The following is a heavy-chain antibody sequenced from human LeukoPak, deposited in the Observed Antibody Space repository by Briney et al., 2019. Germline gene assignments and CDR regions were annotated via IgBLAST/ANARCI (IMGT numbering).Heavy chain of an antibody. CDR1: GGSISSGSYY. J-gene: IGHJ5*02. D-gene: IGHD3-10*01. Sequence: SETLSLTCTVSGGSISSGSYYWGWIRQPPGKGLEWIGRIYYSGSTYYNPSLKSRVTISVDTSKNQFSLKLSSVTAADTAVYYCARDFDGFGEFRWFDPWGQGTLVTVSS. CDR2: IYYSGST. V-gene: IGHV4-39*07. CDR3: ARDFDGFGEFRWFDP.